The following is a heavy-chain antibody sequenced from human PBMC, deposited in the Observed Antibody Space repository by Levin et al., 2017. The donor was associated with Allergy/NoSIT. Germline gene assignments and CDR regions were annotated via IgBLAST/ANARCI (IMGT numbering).Heavy chain of an antibody. CDR1: GYTFTGFY. CDR2: INPNSGGT. D-gene: IGHD3-3*02. CDR3: ARNLAFIDY. J-gene: IGHJ4*02. V-gene: IGHV1-2*02. Sequence: ASVKVSCKASGYTFTGFYIHWVRQAPGQGLEWVGWINPNSGGTNYARKFQGRVTMTRDTSISAAYMELSSLRSDDTAVYYCARNLAFIDYWGQGTLVTVSS.